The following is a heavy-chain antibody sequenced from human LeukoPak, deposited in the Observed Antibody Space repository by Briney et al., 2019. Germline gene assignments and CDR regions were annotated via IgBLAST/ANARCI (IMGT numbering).Heavy chain of an antibody. Sequence: GSLRLSCAASGFTFSSYSMNWVRQAPGKGLEWVSSISSSSSYIYYADSVKGRFTISRDNAKSSLYLQMNSLRAEDTAVYYCARDTIDTVTGWGSDYWGQGTLVTVSS. CDR2: ISSSSSYI. CDR1: GFTFSSYS. D-gene: IGHD4-17*01. J-gene: IGHJ4*02. V-gene: IGHV3-21*01. CDR3: ARDTIDTVTGWGSDY.